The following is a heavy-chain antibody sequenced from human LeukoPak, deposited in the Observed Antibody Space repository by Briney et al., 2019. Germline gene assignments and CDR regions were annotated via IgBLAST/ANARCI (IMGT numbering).Heavy chain of an antibody. CDR2: IYHSGST. Sequence: PSETLSLTCAVSGGSISSAGYSWSWIRQPPGKGLEWIGYIYHSGSTYYNSSLKSRVTISVDRSKNQFSLKLTSVTAADTAVYYCARAGLGTARQNDYWGQGTLVTVSS. D-gene: IGHD6-6*01. V-gene: IGHV4-30-2*01. CDR3: ARAGLGTARQNDY. CDR1: GGSISSAGYS. J-gene: IGHJ4*02.